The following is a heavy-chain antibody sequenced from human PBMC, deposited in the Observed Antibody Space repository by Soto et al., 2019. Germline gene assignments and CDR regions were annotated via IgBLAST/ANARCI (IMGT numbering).Heavy chain of an antibody. CDR2: IGRNGRST. CDR3: ATYSKSNLFDN. J-gene: IGHJ4*02. D-gene: IGHD4-4*01. CDR1: GFTFTTYA. V-gene: IGHV3-23*01. Sequence: PGGSLRLSCAGSGFTFTTYAMSWVLPAPGKGLEWVSSIGRNGRSTYYADSVKGRFTISRDSSKRILYLQMNSLRAEDTAVYYCATYSKSNLFDNWGQGTLVTVSS.